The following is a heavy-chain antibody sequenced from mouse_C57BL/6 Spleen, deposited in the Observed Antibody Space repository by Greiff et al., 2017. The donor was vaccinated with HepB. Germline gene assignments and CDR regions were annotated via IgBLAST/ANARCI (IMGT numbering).Heavy chain of an antibody. CDR3: ASGYGNPFAY. Sequence: QVQLQQSGPGLVAPSQSLSITCTVSGFSLTSYGVDWVRQSPGKGLEWLGVIWGVGSTNYNSALKSRLSISKDNSKSQVFLKMNSLQTDDTAMYYCASGYGNPFAYWGQGTLVTVSA. D-gene: IGHD2-1*01. CDR2: IWGVGST. J-gene: IGHJ3*01. CDR1: GFSLTSYG. V-gene: IGHV2-6*01.